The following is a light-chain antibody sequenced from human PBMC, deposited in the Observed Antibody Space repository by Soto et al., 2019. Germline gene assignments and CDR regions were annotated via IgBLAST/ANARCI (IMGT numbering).Light chain of an antibody. CDR2: DVS. CDR1: QSISSW. Sequence: DIQMTQSPSTLSASVGDRVTITCRASQSISSWLAWYQQKPGKAPKVLIYDVSSLESGVPSRFSGRGSGTEFTLTISSLQPDDFATYYCQQYNSYSFTFGPGTKVDIK. CDR3: QQYNSYSFT. J-gene: IGKJ3*01. V-gene: IGKV1-5*01.